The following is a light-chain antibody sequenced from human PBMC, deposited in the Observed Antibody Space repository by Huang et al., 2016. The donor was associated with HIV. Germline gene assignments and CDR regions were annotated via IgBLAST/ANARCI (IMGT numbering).Light chain of an antibody. V-gene: IGKV3-15*01. J-gene: IGKJ2*01. CDR3: QQYNKLPPYT. CDR1: ESILRN. Sequence: VMTQSPATLSVSPGERATLSCRASESILRNLAWYQQRPGQPPRLLIYGASVRLPGIPDRFLGSESGTEFSLTISSLQSGDFAVYYCQQYNKLPPYTYGQGTKLEIK. CDR2: GAS.